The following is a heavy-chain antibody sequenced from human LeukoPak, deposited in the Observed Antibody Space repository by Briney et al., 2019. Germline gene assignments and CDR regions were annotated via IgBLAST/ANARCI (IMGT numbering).Heavy chain of an antibody. Sequence: PSETLSLTCTVSGDSISSRDYYWGWIRQPPGKGLEWIASIYYSGTTHYNPSHQSRVTMSVDTSKNQFSLKLSSVTAADTAVYYCARENYDSSGYYFPLDYWGQGTLVTVSS. CDR3: ARENYDSSGYYFPLDY. CDR1: GDSISSRDYY. CDR2: IYYSGTT. J-gene: IGHJ4*02. D-gene: IGHD3-22*01. V-gene: IGHV4-39*02.